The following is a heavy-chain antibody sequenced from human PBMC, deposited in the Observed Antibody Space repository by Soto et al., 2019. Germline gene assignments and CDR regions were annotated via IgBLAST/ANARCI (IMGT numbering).Heavy chain of an antibody. CDR1: EFTFSSYA. J-gene: IGHJ6*02. CDR2: ISGGGGTT. V-gene: IGHV3-23*01. D-gene: IGHD3-22*01. Sequence: EVQLLESGGDLVQPGGSLRLSCAASEFTFSSYAMNWVRQAPGKGLEWVSVISGGGGTTYYADSVKGRFRLSRDNSKNTLYLQLNSLRVEDTAVYYCAKGKVSYDNSGLQYFYNIPMNVWGQGTTVTVSS. CDR3: AKGKVSYDNSGLQYFYNIPMNV.